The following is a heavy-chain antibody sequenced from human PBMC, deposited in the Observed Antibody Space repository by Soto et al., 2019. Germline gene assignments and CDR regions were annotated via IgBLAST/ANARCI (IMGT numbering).Heavy chain of an antibody. J-gene: IGHJ4*02. V-gene: IGHV4-59*01. CDR3: ARFRSEEFTLGFDY. CDR1: GGSISSYY. CDR2: IYYSGGT. Sequence: KASETLSLTCTVSGGSISSYYWSWIRQPPGKGLEWIGYIYYSGGTNYNPSLKSRVTISVDTSKNQFSLKLSSVTAADTAVYYCARFRSEEFTLGFDYWGQGTLVTVSS. D-gene: IGHD3-16*02.